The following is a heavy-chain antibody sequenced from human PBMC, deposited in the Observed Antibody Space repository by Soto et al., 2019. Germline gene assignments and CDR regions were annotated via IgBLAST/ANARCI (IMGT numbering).Heavy chain of an antibody. Sequence: PGESLKISCKGSGYSFTTYWIGWVRQMPGKGLEWMGIIYPGDSDTRYTPSFQGQVTISADRSTSIAYLQWSSLKASDTAIYYCARSRIAAINYYAMDVWGQGTTVTVSS. V-gene: IGHV5-51*01. CDR1: GYSFTTYW. CDR3: ARSRIAAINYYAMDV. CDR2: IYPGDSDT. D-gene: IGHD6-25*01. J-gene: IGHJ6*02.